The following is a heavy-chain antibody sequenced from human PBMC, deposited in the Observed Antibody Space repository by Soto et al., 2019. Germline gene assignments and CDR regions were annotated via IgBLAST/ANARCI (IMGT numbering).Heavy chain of an antibody. CDR1: GFTFSSYG. V-gene: IGHV3-30*18. J-gene: IGHJ4*02. Sequence: QVQLVESGGGVVQPGRSLRLSCAASGFTFSSYGMHWVRQAPGKGLEWVALISYDGSNKYYADSVKGRFTISRDNSKNTLYLQMNSLRAEDTAVYYCAKGLKIAAAGTMGYWGQGTLVTVSS. D-gene: IGHD6-13*01. CDR3: AKGLKIAAAGTMGY. CDR2: ISYDGSNK.